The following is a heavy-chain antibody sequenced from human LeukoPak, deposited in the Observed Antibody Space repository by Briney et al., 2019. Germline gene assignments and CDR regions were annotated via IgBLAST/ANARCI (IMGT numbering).Heavy chain of an antibody. V-gene: IGHV4-4*07. CDR2: IYTSGST. CDR1: GGSISSYY. J-gene: IGHJ5*02. CDR3: ARTPAHYYDSSGLFDP. D-gene: IGHD3-22*01. Sequence: SETLSLTCTVSGGSISSYYWSWIRQPAGKGLEWIGRIYTSGSTNYDPSLKSRVTMSVDTSKNQFSLKLSSVTAADTAVYYCARTPAHYYDSSGLFDPWGQGTLVTVSS.